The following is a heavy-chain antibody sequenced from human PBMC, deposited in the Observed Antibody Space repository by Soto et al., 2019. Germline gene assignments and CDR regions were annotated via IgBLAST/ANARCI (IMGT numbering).Heavy chain of an antibody. Sequence: ASVKVSCKASGYTFTSYAMHWVRQAPGQRLEWMGWINAGTGNTKYSEKFQGRVTITRDTSTSTAYMELSSLRSEDTAVYYCARGPGGVVVGHFDYWGQGTLVTVSS. CDR1: GYTFTSYA. V-gene: IGHV1-3*01. J-gene: IGHJ4*02. CDR3: ARGPGGVVVGHFDY. CDR2: INAGTGNT. D-gene: IGHD3-22*01.